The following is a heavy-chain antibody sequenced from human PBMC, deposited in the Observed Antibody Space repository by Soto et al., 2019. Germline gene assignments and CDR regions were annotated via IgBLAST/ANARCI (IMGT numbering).Heavy chain of an antibody. D-gene: IGHD6-19*01. CDR1: GFTLKESA. V-gene: IGHV3-23*01. J-gene: IGHJ4*02. CDR3: AKGRGSGWAWYFDN. Sequence: EARLLEAGGGLKQPGGSLRLSCEASGFTLKESAMNWFRQAPGKGLGWVASISDTGASTWYAESVRGRLSISRDNSKNTLYLQMNSLRGEDTAVYYCAKGRGSGWAWYFDNWGQGTLVTVSS. CDR2: ISDTGAST.